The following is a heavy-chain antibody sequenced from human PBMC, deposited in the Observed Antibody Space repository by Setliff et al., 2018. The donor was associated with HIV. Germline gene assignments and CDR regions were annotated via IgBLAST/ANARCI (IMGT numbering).Heavy chain of an antibody. CDR1: GGSISSHY. D-gene: IGHD6-19*01. CDR3: ARSIAVAGIGEYWFDP. J-gene: IGHJ5*02. V-gene: IGHV4-59*11. CDR2: ISYTGGT. Sequence: SETLSLTCTVSGGSISSHYWGWLRQPPGKGLEWIGSISYTGGTNHNPSLQSRVTMSIDTSKDQFSLKLSSVTAADTAVYYCARSIAVAGIGEYWFDPWGQGTLVTVSS.